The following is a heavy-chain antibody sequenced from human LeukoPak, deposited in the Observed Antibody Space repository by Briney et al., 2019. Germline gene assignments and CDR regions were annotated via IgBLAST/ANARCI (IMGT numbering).Heavy chain of an antibody. J-gene: IGHJ4*02. CDR1: GGSFSGYY. CDR3: ARAGDYCSSTSCYKYFDY. CDR2: INHSGST. Sequence: SETLSLTCAVYGGSFSGYYWSWIRQPPGKGLEWIGEINHSGSTNYNPSLKSRVTISVDTSKNQFSLKLSSVTAADTAVYYCARAGDYCSSTSCYKYFDYWGQGTLVTVSS. D-gene: IGHD2-2*02. V-gene: IGHV4-34*01.